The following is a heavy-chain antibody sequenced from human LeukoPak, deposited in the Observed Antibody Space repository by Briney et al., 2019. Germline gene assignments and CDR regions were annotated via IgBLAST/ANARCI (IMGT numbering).Heavy chain of an antibody. D-gene: IGHD5-24*01. J-gene: IGHJ4*02. V-gene: IGHV3-21*01. Sequence: GGSLRLSCAASGFTFSNYIMNWVRQAPGKGLELVSSISTGSRHIYYAAPVKGRFTISRDDAKNSLYLQMNSLRAEDTAVYYCARDLSGDGYNKFDYWGQGTLVTVSP. CDR1: GFTFSNYI. CDR3: ARDLSGDGYNKFDY. CDR2: ISTGSRHI.